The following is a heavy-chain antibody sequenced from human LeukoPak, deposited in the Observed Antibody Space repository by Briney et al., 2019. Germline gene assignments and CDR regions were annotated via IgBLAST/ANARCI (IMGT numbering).Heavy chain of an antibody. CDR3: ARFRDSSGYYYYYYGMDV. CDR1: GFTFSSYA. Sequence: GGSLRLSCAASGFTFSSYAMTWVRQAPGKGLEWVSVIYSGGSTYYADSVKGRFTISRDNSKNTLYLQMNSLRAEDTAVYYCARFRDSSGYYYYYYGMDVWGQGTTVTVSS. D-gene: IGHD3-22*01. CDR2: IYSGGST. V-gene: IGHV3-66*01. J-gene: IGHJ6*02.